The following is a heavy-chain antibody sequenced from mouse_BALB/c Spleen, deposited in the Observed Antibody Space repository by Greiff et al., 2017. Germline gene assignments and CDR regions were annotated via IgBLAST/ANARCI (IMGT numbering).Heavy chain of an antibody. Sequence: EVNLVESGGGLVKPGGSLKLSCAASGFTFSSYAMSWVRQTPEKRLEWVASISSGGSTYYPDSVKGRFTISRDNARNILYLQMSSLRSEDTAMYYCARGDYGNWYFDVWGAGTTVTVSS. J-gene: IGHJ1*01. D-gene: IGHD1-1*01. CDR3: ARGDYGNWYFDV. CDR1: GFTFSSYA. CDR2: ISSGGST. V-gene: IGHV5-6-5*01.